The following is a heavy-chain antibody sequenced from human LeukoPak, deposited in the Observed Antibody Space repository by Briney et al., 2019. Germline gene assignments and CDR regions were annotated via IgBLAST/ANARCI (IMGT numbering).Heavy chain of an antibody. CDR3: AREEYTVVADYYYGMDV. Sequence: ASVKVSCKASGYTFTDYYVHWVRQAPGQGLEWMGRINAKSGDTNAAQRFQGRVTMTRVTSITTAYMELSSLRSEDTAVYYCAREEYTVVADYYYGMDVWGQGTTVTVSS. CDR1: GYTFTDYY. D-gene: IGHD4-23*01. J-gene: IGHJ6*02. V-gene: IGHV1-2*06. CDR2: INAKSGDT.